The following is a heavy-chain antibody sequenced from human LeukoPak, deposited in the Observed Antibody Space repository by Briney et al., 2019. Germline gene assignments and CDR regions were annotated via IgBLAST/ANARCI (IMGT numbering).Heavy chain of an antibody. Sequence: PGGPLRLSCAASGFTFTNYAMSWVRQPPGKGLEGVSDISGSGDFTYYADSVKGRFTISRDKSKNTLNLQMNSLRAEDTAVYYCAKDGARDGYNYPDYWGQGTLVTVSS. CDR3: AKDGARDGYNYPDY. D-gene: IGHD5-24*01. J-gene: IGHJ4*02. CDR1: GFTFTNYA. V-gene: IGHV3-23*01. CDR2: ISGSGDFT.